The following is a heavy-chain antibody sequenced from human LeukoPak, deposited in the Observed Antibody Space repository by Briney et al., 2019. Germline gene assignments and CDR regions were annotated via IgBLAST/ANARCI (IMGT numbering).Heavy chain of an antibody. CDR1: GFTFSTYA. J-gene: IGHJ4*02. V-gene: IGHV3-23*01. CDR3: AKTPTYYYDSSGYYGTYYFDY. CDR2: ISGSGGST. Sequence: GGSLRLSCAASGFTFSTYAMSWVRQAPGKGLEWVSAISGSGGSTYYADSVKGRFTISRGNSKNTLYLQMNSLRAEDTAVCYCAKTPTYYYDSSGYYGTYYFDYWGQGTLVTVSS. D-gene: IGHD3-22*01.